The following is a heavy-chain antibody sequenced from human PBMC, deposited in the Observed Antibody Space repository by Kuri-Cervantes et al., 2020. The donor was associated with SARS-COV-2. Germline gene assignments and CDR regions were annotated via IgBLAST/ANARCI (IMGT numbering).Heavy chain of an antibody. Sequence: SETLSLTCAVSGYSISSGYYWGWIRQPPGKGLEWIGSIYHSGSTYYNPSLKSRVTISVDTSKNQFSLKLSSVTAADTAVYYCASGRPHRLLWFGDLCDYRGQGTLVTVSS. CDR2: IYHSGST. V-gene: IGHV4-38-2*01. CDR1: GYSISSGYY. CDR3: ASGRPHRLLWFGDLCDY. D-gene: IGHD3-10*01. J-gene: IGHJ4*02.